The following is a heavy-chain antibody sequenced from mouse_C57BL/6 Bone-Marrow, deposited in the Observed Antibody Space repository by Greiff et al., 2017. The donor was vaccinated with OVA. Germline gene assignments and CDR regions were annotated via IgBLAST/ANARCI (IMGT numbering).Heavy chain of an antibody. V-gene: IGHV5-17*01. D-gene: IGHD2-1*01. Sequence: EVKLMESGGGLVKPGGSLKLSCAASGFTFSDYGMHWVRQAPEKGLEWVAYISSGSSTIYYADTVKGRFTISRDNAKNTLFLQMTSLRSEDTAMYYCAIYGIFAYWGQGTLVTVSA. J-gene: IGHJ3*01. CDR3: AIYGIFAY. CDR2: ISSGSSTI. CDR1: GFTFSDYG.